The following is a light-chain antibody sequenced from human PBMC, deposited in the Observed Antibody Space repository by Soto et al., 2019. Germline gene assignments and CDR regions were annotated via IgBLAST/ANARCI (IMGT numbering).Light chain of an antibody. J-gene: IGKJ4*01. V-gene: IGKV3-20*01. CDR2: GVS. CDR1: QSVSSSF. Sequence: EIVLTQSPGTLSLSPGERATLSCRASQSVSSSFLAWYQQKPGEAPRLLIYGVSSSATGITDRFSGSASGKDFTLTISRLEPEYGAVYSCQQYGSSRLAFGGGTKVE. CDR3: QQYGSSRLA.